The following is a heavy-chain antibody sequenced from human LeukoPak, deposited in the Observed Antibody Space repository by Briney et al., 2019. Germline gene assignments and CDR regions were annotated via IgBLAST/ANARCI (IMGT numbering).Heavy chain of an antibody. CDR1: GGSISSSSYY. J-gene: IGHJ4*02. D-gene: IGHD6-13*01. CDR3: SRETTSTSWY. Sequence: SEALSLTCTVSGGSISSSSYYWAWIRQPPGKGLEWIGSIYYSGSTFYSPSLKSRVTLSVDTSKNQFSLKLSSVTAADTAVYFCSRETTSTSWYWGQGTLVTVSS. CDR2: IYYSGST. V-gene: IGHV4-39*01.